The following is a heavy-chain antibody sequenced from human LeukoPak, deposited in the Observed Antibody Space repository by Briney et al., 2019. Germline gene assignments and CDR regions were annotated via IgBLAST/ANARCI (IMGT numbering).Heavy chain of an antibody. D-gene: IGHD3-16*01. Sequence: GGSLRLSCAASGFTVSSNHMSWVRQAPGKGLEWVSVIYSGGSTYYADSVKGRFTISRDNSKNTLYLQMNSLRAEDTAVYYCARASPHWMITFGQPLGGAFDIWGQGTMVTVSS. CDR2: IYSGGST. J-gene: IGHJ3*02. CDR1: GFTVSSNH. CDR3: ARASPHWMITFGQPLGGAFDI. V-gene: IGHV3-66*01.